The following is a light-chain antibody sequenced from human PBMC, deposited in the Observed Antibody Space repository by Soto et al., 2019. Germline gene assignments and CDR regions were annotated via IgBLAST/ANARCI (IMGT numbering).Light chain of an antibody. CDR2: DVS. J-gene: IGLJ1*01. CDR3: SSYTSSTTLYV. CDR1: SSDVGGYNY. Sequence: QSALTQPASVSGSPGQSITISCTGTSSDVGGYNYVSWYQQHLGKAPKLMIYDVSNRPSGVSNRFSGSKSGNTASLTISGLQAEDEADYCCSSYTSSTTLYVFGTGTKLTVL. V-gene: IGLV2-14*01.